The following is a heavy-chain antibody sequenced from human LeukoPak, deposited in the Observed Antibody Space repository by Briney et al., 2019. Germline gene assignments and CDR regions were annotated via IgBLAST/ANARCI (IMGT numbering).Heavy chain of an antibody. J-gene: IGHJ4*02. V-gene: IGHV1-2*02. D-gene: IGHD6-13*01. CDR2: INPNSGGT. CDR1: GYTFTGYY. Sequence: GASVKVSCKASGYTFTGYYMHWVRQAPGQGLEWMGWINPNSGGTNYAQKFQGRVTMTRDTCISTAYMELSRLRSDDTAVYYCARGDSSSWYYFDYWGQGTLVTVSS. CDR3: ARGDSSSWYYFDY.